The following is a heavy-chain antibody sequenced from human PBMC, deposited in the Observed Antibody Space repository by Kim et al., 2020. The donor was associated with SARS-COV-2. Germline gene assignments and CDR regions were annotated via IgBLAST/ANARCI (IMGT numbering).Heavy chain of an antibody. CDR1: GGSFSGYY. Sequence: SETLSLTCAVYGGSFSGYYWSWIRQPPGKGLEWIGEINHSGSTNYNPSLKSQVTISVDTSKNQFSLKLSSVTAADTAVYYCARGRRGSSSWYVDYWGQGTLVTVSS. CDR3: ARGRRGSSSWYVDY. CDR2: INHSGST. J-gene: IGHJ4*02. D-gene: IGHD6-13*01. V-gene: IGHV4-34*01.